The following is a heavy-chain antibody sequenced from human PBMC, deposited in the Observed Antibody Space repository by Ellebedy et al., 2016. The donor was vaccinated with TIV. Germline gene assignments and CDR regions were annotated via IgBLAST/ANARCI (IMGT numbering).Heavy chain of an antibody. CDR1: GFILSAYG. Sequence: PGGSLRLSCAASGFILSAYGMHWVRQAPGKGLEWVAITWFDGTNQYYADSVKGRFTISRDNAKNSLYLQMNSLRAEDTAVYYCARSTTSTGRVYWGQGTLVAVSS. V-gene: IGHV3-33*03. J-gene: IGHJ4*02. D-gene: IGHD4-11*01. CDR2: TWFDGTNQ. CDR3: ARSTTSTGRVY.